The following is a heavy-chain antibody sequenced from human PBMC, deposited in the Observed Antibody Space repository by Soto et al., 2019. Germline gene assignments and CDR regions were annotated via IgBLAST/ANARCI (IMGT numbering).Heavy chain of an antibody. J-gene: IGHJ6*02. D-gene: IGHD3-10*02. CDR3: ARNMDYYYGRGSGNGHGV. V-gene: IGHV1-2*02. CDR2: INPKFGDT. CDR1: GYTFTAYY. Sequence: QVPLVQSGAEVKEPRDSVRVSCEASGYTFTAYYIHWVRQAPGQGLEWMGWINPKFGDTTYAQDFQGRVSMTRDMSISTVYMELSSLTSDDTAIYYCARNMDYYYGRGSGNGHGVWGQGTTVTVFS.